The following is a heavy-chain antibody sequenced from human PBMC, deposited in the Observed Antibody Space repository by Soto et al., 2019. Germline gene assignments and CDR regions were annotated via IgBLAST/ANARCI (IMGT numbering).Heavy chain of an antibody. CDR3: ARAFCSGGSCSYYYYGMDV. J-gene: IGHJ6*02. CDR1: GGTFSSYA. D-gene: IGHD2-15*01. Sequence: QVQLVQSGAEVKKPGSSVKVSCKASGGTFSSYAISWVRQAPGQGLEWMGGIIPIFGTANYAQKFQGRVTITADESTCTAYMELNSLRSEDTAVYYCARAFCSGGSCSYYYYGMDVWGQGTTVTVSS. V-gene: IGHV1-69*01. CDR2: IIPIFGTA.